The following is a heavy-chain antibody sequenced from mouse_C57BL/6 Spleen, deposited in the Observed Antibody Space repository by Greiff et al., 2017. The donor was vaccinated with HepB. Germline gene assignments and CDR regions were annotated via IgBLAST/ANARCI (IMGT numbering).Heavy chain of an antibody. CDR2: ISDGGSYT. CDR1: GFTLGGYA. V-gene: IGHV5-4*01. D-gene: IGHD2-10*01. J-gene: IGHJ3*01. Sequence: VKLVGSGGGLVKPGGSLNFSCAASGFTLGGYAFPWVRRPPEKRLGWVATISDGGSYTYYPDNVKGGFTIARDNAKNNLYLQMSHLKSEDTAMYYCARDGGLLTGFAYWGQGTLVTVSA. CDR3: ARDGGLLTGFAY.